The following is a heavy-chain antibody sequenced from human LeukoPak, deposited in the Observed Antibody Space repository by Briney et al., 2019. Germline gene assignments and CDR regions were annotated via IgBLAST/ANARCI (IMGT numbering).Heavy chain of an antibody. D-gene: IGHD6-13*01. V-gene: IGHV3-33*01. J-gene: IGHJ5*02. CDR2: IWYDGSNK. CDR3: ARPPYSSSWDPGWFDP. Sequence: PGGSLGLSCAASGFTFSNYGMHWVRQAPGKGLEWVAVIWYDGSNKYYADSVKGRFTISRDNSKNTLYLQMNSLRAEDTAVYYCARPPYSSSWDPGWFDPWGQGTLITVSS. CDR1: GFTFSNYG.